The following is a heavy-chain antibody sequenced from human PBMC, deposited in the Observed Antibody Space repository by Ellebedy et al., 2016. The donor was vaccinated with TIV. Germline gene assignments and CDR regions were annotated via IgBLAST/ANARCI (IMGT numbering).Heavy chain of an antibody. Sequence: MPSETLSLTCTVSGGSISSGAYYWSWIRQHPDKGLEWIGYLYYTGTSYYNPSLQTRVTISGDTSKNQFSLNVASVTAADTAVYYCARGQAVPRGGNGMDVWGQGTTVTVSS. CDR2: LYYTGTS. CDR3: ARGQAVPRGGNGMDV. CDR1: GGSISSGAYY. J-gene: IGHJ6*02. V-gene: IGHV4-31*03. D-gene: IGHD3-16*01.